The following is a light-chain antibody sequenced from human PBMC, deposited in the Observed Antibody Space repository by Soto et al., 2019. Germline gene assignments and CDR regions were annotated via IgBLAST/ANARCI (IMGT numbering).Light chain of an antibody. CDR3: SSYTTTSTYV. CDR2: EVT. J-gene: IGLJ1*01. Sequence: QSVLTQPASVSGSPGQSITISCTGTSSDVGGYSYVSWYQHHPGKAPKLMIYEVTNRPSGVSSRFSGSKSGDTASLTISGLQAEDEADYYCSSYTTTSTYVFGSGTKLTVL. CDR1: SSDVGGYSY. V-gene: IGLV2-14*01.